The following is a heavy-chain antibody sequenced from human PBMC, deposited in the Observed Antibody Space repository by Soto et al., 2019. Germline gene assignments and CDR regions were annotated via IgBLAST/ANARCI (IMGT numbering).Heavy chain of an antibody. D-gene: IGHD2-21*01. CDR3: ARHDWARFYGTDG. J-gene: IGHJ6*02. V-gene: IGHV4-39*01. CDR1: GGSIITSYY. CDR2: IYYSGTT. Sequence: SETLSLTCSVSGGSIITSYYWGWIRQPPGKGLEWIGSIYYSGTTYYNPSLKSRVTIFVDTSKSQFSLMLGSVTAADTAVYYCARHDWARFYGTDGWGQGTTVTVSS.